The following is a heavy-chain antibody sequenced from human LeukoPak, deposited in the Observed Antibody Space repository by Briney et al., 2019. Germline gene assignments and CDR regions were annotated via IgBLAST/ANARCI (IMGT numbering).Heavy chain of an antibody. J-gene: IGHJ4*02. CDR2: IYTSGST. CDR1: GGSISSGSYY. D-gene: IGHD3-22*01. Sequence: SQTLSLTCTVSGGSISSGSYYWSWIRQPAGKGLEWIGRIYTSGSTNYNPSLKSRVTISVDTSKNQFSLKLSSVTAADTAVYYCAREDYYDSRGYPDYWGQGTLVTVSS. V-gene: IGHV4-61*02. CDR3: AREDYYDSRGYPDY.